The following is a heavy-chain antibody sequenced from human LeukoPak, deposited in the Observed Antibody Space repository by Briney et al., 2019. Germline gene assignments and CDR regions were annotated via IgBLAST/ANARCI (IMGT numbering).Heavy chain of an antibody. CDR1: GFTFDDYA. CDR3: AKDITEGGCGGDCYSGHNSNAFDI. Sequence: GGSLRLSCAASGFTFDDYAMHWVRQAPGKGLEWVSGISWNSGSIGYADSVKGRFTISRDNAKNSLYLQMNSLRAEDTALYYCAKDITEGGCGGDCYSGHNSNAFDIWGQGTMVTVSS. CDR2: ISWNSGSI. J-gene: IGHJ3*02. D-gene: IGHD2-21*02. V-gene: IGHV3-9*01.